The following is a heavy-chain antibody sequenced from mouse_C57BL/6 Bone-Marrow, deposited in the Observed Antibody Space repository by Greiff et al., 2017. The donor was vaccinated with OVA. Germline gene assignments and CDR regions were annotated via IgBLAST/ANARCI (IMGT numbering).Heavy chain of an antibody. CDR2: ISNGGGST. V-gene: IGHV5-12*01. D-gene: IGHD2-3*01. CDR1: GFTFSDYY. J-gene: IGHJ4*01. CDR3: ARLWLLHYAMDY. Sequence: DVKLVESGGGLVQPGGSLKLSCAASGFTFSDYYMYWVRQTPEKRLEWVAYISNGGGSTYSPDTVKGRFPISRANAKNTLYLQMSRLKSEDTAMYYCARLWLLHYAMDYWGQGTSVTVSS.